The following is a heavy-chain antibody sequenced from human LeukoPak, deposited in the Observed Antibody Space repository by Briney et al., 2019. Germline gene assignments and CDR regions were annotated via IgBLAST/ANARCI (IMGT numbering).Heavy chain of an antibody. CDR3: ARGGAARPMDY. D-gene: IGHD6-6*01. Sequence: GGSLRLSCAASGFTFDDYAMHWVRQTPGKGLEWVSGINWKSGSIGYADSVKGRFTISRDNAKNSLYLQMNSLRPEDTAVYYCARGGAARPMDYWGQGTLVTVSS. CDR2: INWKSGSI. J-gene: IGHJ4*02. V-gene: IGHV3-9*01. CDR1: GFTFDDYA.